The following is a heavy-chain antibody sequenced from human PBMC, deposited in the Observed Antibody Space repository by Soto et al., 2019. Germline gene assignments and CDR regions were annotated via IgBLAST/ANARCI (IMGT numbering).Heavy chain of an antibody. CDR3: ARSKHYGDNSIGGY. Sequence: QVQLQQWGAGLLKPSETLSLTCAVYGGSFGGYYWSWIRQPPGKGLEWIGEINHSGSTNYNPSLKRRVTISVDTSKNQFSLKLSSVTAADTAVYYCARSKHYGDNSIGGYWGQGTLVTVSS. V-gene: IGHV4-34*01. CDR2: INHSGST. D-gene: IGHD4-17*01. CDR1: GGSFGGYY. J-gene: IGHJ4*02.